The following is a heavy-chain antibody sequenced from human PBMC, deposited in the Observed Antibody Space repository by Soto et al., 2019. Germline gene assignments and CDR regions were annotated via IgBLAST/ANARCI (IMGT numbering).Heavy chain of an antibody. J-gene: IGHJ4*02. V-gene: IGHV5-51*01. Sequence: PLESLKTSCKGSGCSFTSYWIGWVLQMPCKGLEWMGIIYPGDSDTRYSPSFQGQVTISADRSISPAYLQWSSLKASDTAMYYCATTDYDILTGDYSDDWGQGTLVTVSS. CDR2: IYPGDSDT. CDR3: ATTDYDILTGDYSDD. CDR1: GCSFTSYW. D-gene: IGHD3-9*01.